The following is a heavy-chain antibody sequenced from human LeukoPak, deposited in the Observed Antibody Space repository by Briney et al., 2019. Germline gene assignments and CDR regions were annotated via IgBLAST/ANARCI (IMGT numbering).Heavy chain of an antibody. CDR3: AKGLAAESYYFDY. CDR1: GFTFDDYA. J-gene: IGHJ4*02. CDR2: ISWNSGSI. V-gene: IGHV3-9*03. D-gene: IGHD3-16*01. Sequence: GRSLRLSCAASGFTFDDYAMQWVRQAPGKGLEWVSGISWNSGSIGYADSVKGRFTISRDNAKNSLYLQMNSLRAEDMALYYCAKGLAAESYYFDYWGQGTLVTVSS.